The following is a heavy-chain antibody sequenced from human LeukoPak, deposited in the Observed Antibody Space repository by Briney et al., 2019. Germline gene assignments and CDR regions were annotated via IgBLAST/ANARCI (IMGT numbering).Heavy chain of an antibody. J-gene: IGHJ4*02. D-gene: IGHD2-2*01. CDR2: ISGSGGST. V-gene: IGHV3-23*01. CDR1: GFSFSSYA. Sequence: GGSLRLSCAASGFSFSSYAMSWVRQAPGKGLEWVSAISGSGGSTYYADSVKGRITIPRDNSKNTLYLQMNSLRAEDTAVFYCAKGHQVVDYWGQGTLVTVSS. CDR3: AKGHQVVDY.